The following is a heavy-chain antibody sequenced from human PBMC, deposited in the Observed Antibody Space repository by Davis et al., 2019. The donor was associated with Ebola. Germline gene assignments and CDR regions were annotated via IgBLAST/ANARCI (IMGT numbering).Heavy chain of an antibody. Sequence: PGGSLRLSCAASGFTFSSYGMHWVRQAPGKGLEWVAVIWYDGSNKYYADSVKGRFTISRDNSKNTLYLQMSSLRAEDTAVYYCVKDPITGTKMYYYYGMDVWGQGTTVTVSS. CDR1: GFTFSSYG. V-gene: IGHV3-30*02. J-gene: IGHJ6*02. CDR2: IWYDGSNK. D-gene: IGHD1-7*01. CDR3: VKDPITGTKMYYYYGMDV.